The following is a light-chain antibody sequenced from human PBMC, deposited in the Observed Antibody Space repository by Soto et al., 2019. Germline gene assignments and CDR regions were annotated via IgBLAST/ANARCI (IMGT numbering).Light chain of an antibody. CDR1: NIGSKS. J-gene: IGLJ1*01. CDR3: QVWDSSSDNYV. V-gene: IGLV3-21*02. Sequence: SYDLTQPPSGSVAPGQTARITCGGNNIGSKSVHSYQQKPGQAPVLVVYEDSDRPSGIPERFTGSNSGNTATLTISRAEAGDEADYYCQVWDSSSDNYVFGTGTKV. CDR2: EDS.